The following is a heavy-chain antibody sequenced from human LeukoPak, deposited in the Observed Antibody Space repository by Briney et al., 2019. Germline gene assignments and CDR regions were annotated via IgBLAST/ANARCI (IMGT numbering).Heavy chain of an antibody. D-gene: IGHD2-21*01. Sequence: AGSLTLSCATSGFTFTSDSMTCFLRAAGGGLEGFSGISGTTGRTFYGDSVKGRVTVSRDNSRDTIYLQMNRLRADDAAVYFCARVACGTECYYRLDVWGKGTTVTVSS. V-gene: IGHV3-23*01. CDR3: ARVACGTECYYRLDV. CDR2: ISGTTGRT. J-gene: IGHJ6*04. CDR1: GFTFTSDS.